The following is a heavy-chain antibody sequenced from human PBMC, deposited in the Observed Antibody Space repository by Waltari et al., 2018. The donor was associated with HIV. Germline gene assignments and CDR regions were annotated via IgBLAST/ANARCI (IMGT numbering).Heavy chain of an antibody. V-gene: IGHV4-39*01. CDR3: TRGAGGPGKFDY. J-gene: IGHJ4*02. Sequence: QLQLQESGPGLVKPSETLSLTCTVSGGSISSSNYYWGWIRQSPGKGLEWIGSIDYSGITYYNPSLKSRFTISVDTSKNQFSLKLSSLTATDTAIYYCTRGAGGPGKFDYWGQGTLVTVSS. D-gene: IGHD2-15*01. CDR1: GGSISSSNYY. CDR2: IDYSGIT.